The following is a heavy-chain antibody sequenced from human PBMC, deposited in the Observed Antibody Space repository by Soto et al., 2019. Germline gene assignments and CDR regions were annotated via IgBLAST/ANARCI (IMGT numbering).Heavy chain of an antibody. D-gene: IGHD6-19*01. CDR2: INPNSGGT. CDR1: GYTFSGFY. J-gene: IGHJ4*02. V-gene: IGHV1-2*02. CDR3: ASAAVTGTAGLDF. Sequence: ASVKVSCKASGYTFSGFYMHWVRQAPGQGLEWMGWINPNSGGTKSAEKFQGRVTMTRDTSISTAYMELSRLTSDDTAVYYCASAAVTGTAGLDFWGQGTQVTGLL.